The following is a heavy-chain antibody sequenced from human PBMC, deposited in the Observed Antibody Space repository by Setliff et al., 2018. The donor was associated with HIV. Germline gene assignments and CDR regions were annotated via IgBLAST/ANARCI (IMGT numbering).Heavy chain of an antibody. CDR2: ISPQNGDR. Sequence: ASVKVSCKASGYTFTDYFVHWVRQAPGQGLEWMGWISPQNGDRKIPQRFRGRFTMTRDTSISTAYMELSGLASDDTAVYFCARQLSNSLDHWGLGTPVTVSS. CDR1: GYTFTDYF. V-gene: IGHV1-2*02. J-gene: IGHJ4*02. CDR3: ARQLSNSLDH. D-gene: IGHD6-6*01.